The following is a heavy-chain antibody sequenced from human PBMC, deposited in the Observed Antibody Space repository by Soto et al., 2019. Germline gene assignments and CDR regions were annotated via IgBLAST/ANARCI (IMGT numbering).Heavy chain of an antibody. CDR2: INAGNGNT. Sequence: QVQLVQSGAEEKKPGASVKVSCKASGYTFTSYAMHWVRQAPGQRLEWMGGINAGNGNTKYSQKFQGRVTITRDTSASTAYMELSSLRSEDTAVYYCARVVGGPTSNLDYWGQGTLVTVSS. J-gene: IGHJ4*02. CDR1: GYTFTSYA. CDR3: ARVVGGPTSNLDY. V-gene: IGHV1-3*05. D-gene: IGHD3-10*01.